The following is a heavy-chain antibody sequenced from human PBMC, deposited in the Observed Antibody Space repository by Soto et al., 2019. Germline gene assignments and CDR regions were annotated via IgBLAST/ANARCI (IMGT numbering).Heavy chain of an antibody. V-gene: IGHV3-30-3*01. D-gene: IGHD2-21*01. CDR1: GFTFSSYA. J-gene: IGHJ6*02. Sequence: QVQLVESGGGVVQPGRSLRLSCAASGFTFSSYAMHWVRQAPGKGLEWVAVISYDGSNKYYADSVKGRFTISRDNSKNTLYLQMNSLRAEDTAVYYCARDYFAIGTGYGMDVWGQGTTVTVSS. CDR3: ARDYFAIGTGYGMDV. CDR2: ISYDGSNK.